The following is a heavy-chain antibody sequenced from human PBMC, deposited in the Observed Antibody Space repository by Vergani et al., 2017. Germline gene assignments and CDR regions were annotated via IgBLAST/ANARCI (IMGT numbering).Heavy chain of an antibody. CDR1: GYTFTDHY. CDR2: VDPEDGET. D-gene: IGHD4-23*01. CDR3: MTQENYGGNLSFDY. Sequence: EVQLVQSGAEVKKPGATMKISCKVSGYTFTDHYMHWVKQAPGKGLEWMGLVDPEDGETIYAEKFKGRVTIAADTSTDTAHLELSSLRSEDTAVYYCMTQENYGGNLSFDYWGQGTLVTVSS. J-gene: IGHJ4*02. V-gene: IGHV1-69-2*01.